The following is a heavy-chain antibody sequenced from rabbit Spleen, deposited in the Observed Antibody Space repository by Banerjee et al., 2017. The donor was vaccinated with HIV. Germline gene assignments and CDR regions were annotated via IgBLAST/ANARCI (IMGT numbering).Heavy chain of an antibody. CDR3: ARRWHGYDL. D-gene: IGHD6-1*01. CDR2: INTGSSAST. CDR1: GFSFCSSYY. V-gene: IGHV1S40*01. Sequence: QSLEESGGDLVKPGASLTLTCTASGFSFCSSYYMWWVRQAPGKGLEWIGYINTGSSASTHYASWAKGRFTISKTSSTTVTLQMTSLTAADTATYFCARRWHGYDLWGQGTLVTVS. J-gene: IGHJ3*01.